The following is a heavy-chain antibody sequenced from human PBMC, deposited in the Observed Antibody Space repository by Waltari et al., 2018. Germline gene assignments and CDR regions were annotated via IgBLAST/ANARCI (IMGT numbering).Heavy chain of an antibody. CDR1: GYAVNSGSY. Sequence: QAQLQESGSGLVKSSETRSLTCEVSGYAVNSGSYRGWILPAPGKGLEWVATIYHDGTTFYNPSLKSRLSVSMDTSKNQISLTLKSVTAADTAVYYCSRQVLGYCTSAACRRLESWGQGTLVTVSS. CDR2: IYHDGTT. D-gene: IGHD2-2*01. J-gene: IGHJ4*02. V-gene: IGHV4-38-2*01. CDR3: SRQVLGYCTSAACRRLES.